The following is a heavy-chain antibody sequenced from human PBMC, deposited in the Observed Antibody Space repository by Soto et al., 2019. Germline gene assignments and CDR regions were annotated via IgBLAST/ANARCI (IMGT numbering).Heavy chain of an antibody. CDR2: IRSKANSYAT. J-gene: IGHJ6*03. Sequence: EVQLVESGGGLVQPGGSLKLSCAASGFTFSGSAMHWVRQASGKGLEWVGRIRSKANSYATAYAASVKGRFTISRDDSKNTAYLQMNSLKTEDTAVYYCIGELFNYYYMDVWGKGTTVTVSS. D-gene: IGHD3-10*01. CDR3: IGELFNYYYMDV. CDR1: GFTFSGSA. V-gene: IGHV3-73*01.